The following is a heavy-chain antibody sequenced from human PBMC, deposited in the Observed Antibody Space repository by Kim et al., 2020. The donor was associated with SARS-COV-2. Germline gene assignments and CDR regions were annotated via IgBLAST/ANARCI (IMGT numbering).Heavy chain of an antibody. CDR3: ARTLSPCYYGSGTLYGMDV. CDR2: IYTSGST. D-gene: IGHD3-10*01. CDR1: GGSISSYY. Sequence: SETLSLTCTVSGGSISSYYWSWIRQPAGKGLEWIGRIYTSGSTNYNPSLKSRVTMSVDTSKNQFSLKLSSVTAADTAVYYCARTLSPCYYGSGTLYGMDVWGQGTTVTVSS. J-gene: IGHJ6*02. V-gene: IGHV4-4*07.